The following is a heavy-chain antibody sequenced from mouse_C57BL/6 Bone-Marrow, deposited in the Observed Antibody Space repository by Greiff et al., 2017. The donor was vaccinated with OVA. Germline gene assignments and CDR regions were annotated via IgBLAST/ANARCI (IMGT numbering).Heavy chain of an antibody. J-gene: IGHJ2*01. D-gene: IGHD2-4*01. CDR2: FHPYNDDT. V-gene: IGHV1-47*01. CDR1: GYTFTTYP. CDR3: ARGRLRRGDPYYFDY. Sequence: QVQLQQSGAELVKPGASVKMSCKASGYTFTTYPIEWMKQNHGKSLEWIGNFHPYNDDTKYNEKFKGKATLTVEKSSSTVYLELSRLTSDDSAVYDCARGRLRRGDPYYFDYWGQGTTRTVSS.